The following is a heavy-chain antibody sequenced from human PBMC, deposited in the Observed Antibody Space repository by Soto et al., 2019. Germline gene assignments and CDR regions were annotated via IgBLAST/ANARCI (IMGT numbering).Heavy chain of an antibody. V-gene: IGHV3-23*01. CDR1: VLTFGNYA. Sequence: EVQLLESGGGLVQPGGSERLSCAASVLTFGNYAMSWVRQAPGKGLEWVSAISGDSGRTYYADSVKGRFTISRDNSKNTLYLQMNTMRAADTAVYYCAVTPNCGRDCTAASYWYFDIWGRGTLVTVSS. J-gene: IGHJ2*01. CDR2: ISGDSGRT. D-gene: IGHD2-21*02. CDR3: AVTPNCGRDCTAASYWYFDI.